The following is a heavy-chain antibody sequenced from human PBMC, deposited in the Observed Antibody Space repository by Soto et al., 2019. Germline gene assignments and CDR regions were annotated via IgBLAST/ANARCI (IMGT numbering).Heavy chain of an antibody. CDR2: ISYDGSNK. CDR1: GFTFSSYG. D-gene: IGHD2-15*01. J-gene: IGHJ4*02. CDR3: AKSFDPDCSGGSCYEYAVDY. V-gene: IGHV3-30*18. Sequence: GGSLRLSCAASGFTFSSYGMHWVRQAPGKGLEWVAVISYDGSNKYYADSVKGRFTISRDNSKNTLYLQMNSLRAEDTAVYYCAKSFDPDCSGGSCYEYAVDYWGQGTLVTVSS.